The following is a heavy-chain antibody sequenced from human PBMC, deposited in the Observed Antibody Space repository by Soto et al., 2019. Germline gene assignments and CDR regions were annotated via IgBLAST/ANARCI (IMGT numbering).Heavy chain of an antibody. CDR3: ARGGHIAVVTASFDY. D-gene: IGHD2-21*02. J-gene: IGHJ4*02. V-gene: IGHV1-46*02. Sequence: QVQLVQSGAEVKKPGASVKVSCKPSGYTFNTYYLHWVRQAPGQALEWMGVIHPSGGGTTYAQKFLGRVTVTRDTSXXTVFMELSSLRSDDTAVYYCARGGHIAVVTASFDYWGQGTLVTVSS. CDR1: GYTFNTYY. CDR2: IHPSGGGT.